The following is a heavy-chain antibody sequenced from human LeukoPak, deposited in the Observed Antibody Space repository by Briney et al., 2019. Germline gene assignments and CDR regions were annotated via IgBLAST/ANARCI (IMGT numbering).Heavy chain of an antibody. J-gene: IGHJ4*02. V-gene: IGHV3-23*01. D-gene: IGHD5-18*01. Sequence: GGSLRLSCAASGFSFNSHAMNWVRQVPGKGLQWVSTIDASGVNAYYGNSVEGRFTISRDNSKNTLYLQMNSLRAEDTAVYYCAKDQGGYTYGSFDYWGQGTLVTVSS. CDR1: GFSFNSHA. CDR2: IDASGVNA. CDR3: AKDQGGYTYGSFDY.